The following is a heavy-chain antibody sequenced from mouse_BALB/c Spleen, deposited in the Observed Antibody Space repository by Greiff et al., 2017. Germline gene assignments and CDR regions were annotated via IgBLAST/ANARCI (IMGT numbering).Heavy chain of an antibody. D-gene: IGHD2-3*01. V-gene: IGHV1S29*02. CDR3: ARFHGYYDWYFDV. CDR1: GYTFTDYN. J-gene: IGHJ1*01. Sequence: EVKLMESGAELMKPGASVKISCKASGYTFTDYNMHWVKQSHGKSLEWIGYIYPYNGGTGYNQKFKSKATLTVDNSSSTAYMELRSLTSEDSAVYYCARFHGYYDWYFDVWGAGTTVTVSS. CDR2: IYPYNGGT.